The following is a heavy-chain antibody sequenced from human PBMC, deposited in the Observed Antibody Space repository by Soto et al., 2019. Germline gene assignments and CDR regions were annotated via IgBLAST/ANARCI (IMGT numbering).Heavy chain of an antibody. D-gene: IGHD2-15*01. Sequence: SETLSLTCTVSGGSISSSSYYWGWIRQPPGKGLEWIGSIYYSGSTYYNPSLKSRVTISVDTSKNQFSLKLGSVTAADTAVYYCARLLTDIVVVVAAKSHWFDPWGQGTLVTVSS. CDR3: ARLLTDIVVVVAAKSHWFDP. CDR2: IYYSGST. V-gene: IGHV4-39*01. CDR1: GGSISSSSYY. J-gene: IGHJ5*02.